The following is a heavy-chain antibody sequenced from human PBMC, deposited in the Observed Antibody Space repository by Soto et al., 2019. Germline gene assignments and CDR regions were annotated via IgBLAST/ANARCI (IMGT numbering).Heavy chain of an antibody. CDR2: IYYSGST. V-gene: IGHV4-59*01. Sequence: SETLSLTCTVSGGSISSYYWGWIRQPPGKGLEWIGYIYYSGSTNYNPSLKSRVTISVDTSKNQFSLKLSSVTAADTAVYYCARGYCSGGSCYLNWFDPWGQGTLVTVSS. J-gene: IGHJ5*02. CDR1: GGSISSYY. D-gene: IGHD2-15*01. CDR3: ARGYCSGGSCYLNWFDP.